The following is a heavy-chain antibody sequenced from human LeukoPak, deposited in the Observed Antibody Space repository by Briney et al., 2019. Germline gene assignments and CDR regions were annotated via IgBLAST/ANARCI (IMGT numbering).Heavy chain of an antibody. CDR3: ARTPYYDFWSGYLHY. J-gene: IGHJ4*02. V-gene: IGHV1-69*04. CDR2: IIPILGIA. D-gene: IGHD3-3*01. Sequence: SVKVSCKASGGTFSSYAISWVRQAPGQGLEWMGRIIPILGIANYAQKFQGRVAITADKSTSTAYMELSSLRSEDTAVYYCARTPYYDFWSGYLHYWGQGTLVTVSS. CDR1: GGTFSSYA.